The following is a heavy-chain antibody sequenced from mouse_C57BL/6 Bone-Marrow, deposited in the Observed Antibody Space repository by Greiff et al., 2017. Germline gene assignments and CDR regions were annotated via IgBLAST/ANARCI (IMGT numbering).Heavy chain of an antibody. CDR2: ISNLAYSI. CDR1: GFTFSDYG. J-gene: IGHJ3*01. CDR3: ARHGDDYGGFAY. D-gene: IGHD2-4*01. V-gene: IGHV5-15*01. Sequence: EVQGVVSGGGLVQPGGSLTLSCAASGFTFSDYGMAWVRQAPRKGPEWVAFISNLAYSIYYADTVTGRFTISRENAKNTLYLEMSSLRSEDTAMYYCARHGDDYGGFAYWGQGTLVTVSA.